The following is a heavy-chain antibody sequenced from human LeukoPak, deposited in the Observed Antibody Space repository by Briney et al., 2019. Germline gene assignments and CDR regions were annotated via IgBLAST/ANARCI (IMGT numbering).Heavy chain of an antibody. CDR1: GGSISSYY. V-gene: IGHV4-4*07. Sequence: SETLSLTCTVSGGSISSYYWTWIRQPAGKGLEWIGRIYSSGSTNYNPSLKSRVTMSVDTSKNQFSLNLTSVTAADTAVYYCARAQYNWNYCDYWGQGTLVTVSS. CDR3: ARAQYNWNYCDY. D-gene: IGHD1-20*01. J-gene: IGHJ4*02. CDR2: IYSSGST.